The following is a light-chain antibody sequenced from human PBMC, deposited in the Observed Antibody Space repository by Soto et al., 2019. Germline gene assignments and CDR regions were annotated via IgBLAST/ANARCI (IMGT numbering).Light chain of an antibody. Sequence: QSVLTQPASVSGSPGQSITISCTGTSSDVGGYNYVSWYQQHPGKAPKLMIYDVSNWPSGVSTRFSGSKSGNTASLPTSGLQAEDEADYYCSSYTSSSTLGVFGTGTKLTVL. J-gene: IGLJ1*01. V-gene: IGLV2-14*01. CDR2: DVS. CDR3: SSYTSSSTLGV. CDR1: SSDVGGYNY.